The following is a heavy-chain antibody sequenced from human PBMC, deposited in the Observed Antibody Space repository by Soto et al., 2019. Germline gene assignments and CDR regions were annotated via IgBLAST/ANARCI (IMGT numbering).Heavy chain of an antibody. CDR1: GGTFSSYA. CDR3: AARGYDYYYYYGMDV. V-gene: IGHV1-69*13. CDR2: IIPIFGTA. Sequence: ASVKVSCKASGGTFSSYAISWLRQAPGQGLEWMGGIIPIFGTANYAQKFQGRVTITADESTSTAYMELSSLRSEDTAVYYCAARGYDYYYYYGMDVWGQGTTVTVSS. J-gene: IGHJ6*02. D-gene: IGHD5-12*01.